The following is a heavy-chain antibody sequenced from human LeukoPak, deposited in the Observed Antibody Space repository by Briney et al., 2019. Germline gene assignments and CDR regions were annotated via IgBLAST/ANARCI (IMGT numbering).Heavy chain of an antibody. CDR1: GGSISSSSYY. J-gene: IGHJ4*02. D-gene: IGHD3-22*01. CDR3: ARHGVTTIVGGQEFDY. V-gene: IGHV4-39*01. CDR2: IYYSGST. Sequence: SETLSLTCTVSGGSISSSSYYWGWIRQPPGKGLEWIGSIYYSGSTYYNPSLKSRVTISVDTSKNQFSLKLSSVTAADTAVYYCARHGVTTIVGGQEFDYWGQGTLVTVSS.